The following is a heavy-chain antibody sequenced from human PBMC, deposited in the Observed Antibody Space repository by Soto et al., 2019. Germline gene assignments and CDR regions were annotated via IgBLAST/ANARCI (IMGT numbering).Heavy chain of an antibody. CDR3: ARDRAIRGSGSPWIDP. CDR2: IYYSGST. J-gene: IGHJ5*02. CDR1: GGSINSGGYY. V-gene: IGHV4-31*03. Sequence: QVQLKESGPGLVKPSQTLSLTCTVSGGSINSGGYYWSWIRQHPGKGLEWIGYIYYSGSTFYNPSLRSRDTLSVYTSKIHCSLRLTSVTAADTAVYYCARDRAIRGSGSPWIDPWGQGTRVTVSS. D-gene: IGHD3-10*01.